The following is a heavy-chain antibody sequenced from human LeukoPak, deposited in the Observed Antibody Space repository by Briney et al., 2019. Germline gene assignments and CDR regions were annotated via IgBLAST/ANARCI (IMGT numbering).Heavy chain of an antibody. CDR1: GFTFDDYA. D-gene: IGHD6-19*01. V-gene: IGHV3-9*01. CDR3: AKDMSPYSSGWLNWFDP. J-gene: IGHJ5*02. CDR2: ISWNSGSI. Sequence: GGSLRLSCVASGFTFDDYAMHWVRQAPGKGLEWVSGISWNSGSIGYADSVKGRFTISRDNAKNSLYLQMNSLRAEDTALYYCAKDMSPYSSGWLNWFDPWGQGTLVTVSS.